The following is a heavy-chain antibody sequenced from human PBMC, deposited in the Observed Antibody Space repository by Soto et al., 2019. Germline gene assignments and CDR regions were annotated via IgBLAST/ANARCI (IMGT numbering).Heavy chain of an antibody. CDR2: ISGTGDTI. Sequence: GGSLILSCAASGFPFSDFYMSWIRQAPGKGLEWLAHISGTGDTIYHAESVKGRFTISRDNAKNLLFLQMDGLIADDAAVYYCAKRGSIGFYYIYYFNNWGLGTLVTVSS. D-gene: IGHD3-9*01. V-gene: IGHV3-11*01. CDR3: AKRGSIGFYYIYYFNN. CDR1: GFPFSDFY. J-gene: IGHJ4*02.